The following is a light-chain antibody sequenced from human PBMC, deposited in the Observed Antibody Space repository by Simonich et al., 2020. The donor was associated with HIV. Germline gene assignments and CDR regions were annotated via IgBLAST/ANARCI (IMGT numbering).Light chain of an antibody. Sequence: EIVLTQSPDTLSLSPGERATLSCRASQSVSSTYLAWYQQKPGLAPRLLIYDASNRATGIPDRCSGSGSGTDFTLTISRLEPEDFAVYYCQQYGSSPLTFGGGTKVEIK. V-gene: IGKV3D-20*01. J-gene: IGKJ4*01. CDR1: QSVSSTY. CDR2: DAS. CDR3: QQYGSSPLT.